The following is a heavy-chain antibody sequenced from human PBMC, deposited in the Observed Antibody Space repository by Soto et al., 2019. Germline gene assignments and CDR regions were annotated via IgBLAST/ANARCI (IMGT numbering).Heavy chain of an antibody. CDR2: IIPIFGTA. CDR1: GGTFSSYA. D-gene: IGHD3-3*01. CDR3: AGGRNSEFWSGYYQLDYYYYYGMDV. V-gene: IGHV1-69*01. J-gene: IGHJ6*02. Sequence: QVQLVQSGAEVKKPGSSVKVSCKASGGTFSSYAISWVRQAPGQGLEWMGGIIPIFGTANYAQKFQGRVTITADESTSTAYMELSSLRSEDTAVYYCAGGRNSEFWSGYYQLDYYYYYGMDVWGQGTTVTVSS.